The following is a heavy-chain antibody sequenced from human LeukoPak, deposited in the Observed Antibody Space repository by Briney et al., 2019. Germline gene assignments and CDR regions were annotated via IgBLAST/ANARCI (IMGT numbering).Heavy chain of an antibody. J-gene: IGHJ3*02. D-gene: IGHD3-10*01. CDR3: ARGLLHYYGSGIDAFDI. Sequence: GASVKVSCKASGYTFTGYYMHWVRQAPGQGLEWMGWINPNSGGTNYAQKFQGRVTMTRDTSISTAYMELSRLRSDDTAVYYCARGLLHYYGSGIDAFDIWGQGTMVTVSS. CDR2: INPNSGGT. V-gene: IGHV1-2*02. CDR1: GYTFTGYY.